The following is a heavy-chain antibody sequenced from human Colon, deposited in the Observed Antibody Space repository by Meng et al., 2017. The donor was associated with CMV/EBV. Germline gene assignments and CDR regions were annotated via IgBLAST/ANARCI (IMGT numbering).Heavy chain of an antibody. CDR3: ARGNTTPRTGYFDT. CDR2: ISDNGSDN. CDR1: GFTFSSFA. J-gene: IGHJ4*02. V-gene: IGHV3-30*04. D-gene: IGHD1-1*01. Sequence: GESLKISCAASGFTFSSFAIHWVRQAPGKGLDWVAVISDNGSDNYYADSVRGRFTISRDNSKSTLYLQMDSLRPEDTAVYYCARGNTTPRTGYFDTWGQGTLVTVSS.